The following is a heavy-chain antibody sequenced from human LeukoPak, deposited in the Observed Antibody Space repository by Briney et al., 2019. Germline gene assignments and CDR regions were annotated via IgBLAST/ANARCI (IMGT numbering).Heavy chain of an antibody. V-gene: IGHV3-21*01. J-gene: IGHJ5*02. CDR2: ISSSSSYI. D-gene: IGHD1-26*01. CDR3: ARDAGVGASRDAWFDP. Sequence: KSGGSLRLSCAASGFTFSSYSMNWVRQAPWKGLEWVSSISSSSSYIYYADSVKGRFTISRDNAKNSLYLQMNSLRAEDTAVYYCARDAGVGASRDAWFDPWGQGTLVTVSS. CDR1: GFTFSSYS.